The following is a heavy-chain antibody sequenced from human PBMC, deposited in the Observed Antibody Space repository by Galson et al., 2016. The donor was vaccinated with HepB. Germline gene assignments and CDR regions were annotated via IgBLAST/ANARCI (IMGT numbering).Heavy chain of an antibody. D-gene: IGHD1-26*01. Sequence: CAISGDSVSSNSAARNWIRQSPSRGLEWLGRIYYRSKWYNDYAVSVKSRININPDTSKNQFSLQLNSVLPEDTAMYYCASGTWDSGLKWWGQGTPVTVSS. J-gene: IGHJ4*02. CDR3: ASGTWDSGLKW. CDR1: GDSVSSNSAA. CDR2: IYYRSKWYN. V-gene: IGHV6-1*01.